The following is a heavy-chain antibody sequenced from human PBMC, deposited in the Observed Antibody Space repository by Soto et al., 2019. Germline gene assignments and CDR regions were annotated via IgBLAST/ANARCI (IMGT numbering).Heavy chain of an antibody. D-gene: IGHD2-15*01. CDR2: ISGSGDAT. Sequence: PGGSLRLSCAASRISLSYYAMSWVRQAPGKWLEWVSVISGSGDATYYADSVKGRFTVFRDNSKNTLYLQVNSLRAEDTAVYYCAKAQEIGGNVNSFFDYWGQGXLVTVYS. V-gene: IGHV3-23*01. J-gene: IGHJ4*02. CDR3: AKAQEIGGNVNSFFDY. CDR1: RISLSYYA.